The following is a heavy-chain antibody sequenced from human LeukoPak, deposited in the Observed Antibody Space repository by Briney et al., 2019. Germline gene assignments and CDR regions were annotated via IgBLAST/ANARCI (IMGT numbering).Heavy chain of an antibody. J-gene: IGHJ4*02. CDR1: NGSITNYY. V-gene: IGHV4-59*01. CDR3: ARGFGYSYGRGYDY. Sequence: SETLSLTCTVSNGSITNYYWSWIRPPPGKGLERIGYIYYSGSTNYNPSLKSRVTISVDTSKNQFSLRLTSVSAADTAVYYCARGFGYSYGRGYDYWGQGTLVAVSS. CDR2: IYYSGST. D-gene: IGHD5-18*01.